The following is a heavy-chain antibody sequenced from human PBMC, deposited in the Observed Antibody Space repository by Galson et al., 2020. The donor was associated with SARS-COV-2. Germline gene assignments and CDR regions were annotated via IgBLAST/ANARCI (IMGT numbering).Heavy chain of an antibody. D-gene: IGHD6-19*01. CDR1: GYIFTNYW. J-gene: IGHJ6*04. Sequence: GESLKISCKGSGYIFTNYWIGWVRQMPGKGLEWMGIIYPGDSDTRYSPSFQGKVTISADKSISTAYLQSSSLKASDTAMYYFARRSAYSSGWGVYYDYAMAVSGEGTTVTLSS. CDR3: ARRSAYSSGWGVYYDYAMAV. V-gene: IGHV5-51*01. CDR2: IYPGDSDT.